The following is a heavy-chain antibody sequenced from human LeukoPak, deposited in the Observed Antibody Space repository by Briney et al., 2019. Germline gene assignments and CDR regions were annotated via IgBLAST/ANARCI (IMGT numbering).Heavy chain of an antibody. D-gene: IGHD2-2*01. CDR3: ARGKYCSSTSCYGPFDY. Sequence: SETLSLTCAVYGGSFSGYYWSWIRQPPGKGLEWIGEINHSGSTNYNPSLKSRVTISVDTSKNQFSLKLSSVTAADTAVYYCARGKYCSSTSCYGPFDYWGQGTLVTVSS. CDR2: INHSGST. CDR1: GGSFSGYY. V-gene: IGHV4-34*01. J-gene: IGHJ4*02.